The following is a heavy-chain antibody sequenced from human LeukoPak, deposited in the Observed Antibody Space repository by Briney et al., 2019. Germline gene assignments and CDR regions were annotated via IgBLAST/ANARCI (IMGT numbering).Heavy chain of an antibody. J-gene: IGHJ6*03. CDR2: IYHSGST. V-gene: IGHV4-38-2*02. CDR3: ARSPEEHSPLNYHSYMDV. Sequence: SETLSLTCTVSGYSISSGYYWGWIRQPPGKGLEWIGIIYHSGSTYYNPSLKSRVTMSVDTSKNQFSMKLSSVTAADTAVFYCARSPEEHSPLNYHSYMDVWGKGTTVTVSS. D-gene: IGHD1-26*01. CDR1: GYSISSGYY.